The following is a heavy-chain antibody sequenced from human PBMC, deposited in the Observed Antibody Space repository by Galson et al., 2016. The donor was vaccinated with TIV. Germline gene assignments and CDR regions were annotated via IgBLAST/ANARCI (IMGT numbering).Heavy chain of an antibody. V-gene: IGHV1-18*04. CDR2: ISGYSGNT. Sequence: SVKVSCKASGYTFSKYGISWVRQAPGQGLEWMGWISGYSGNTNYARKLKGRVSMTTDTSTGTAFMEVRSLTSDDTAVYYWARDRGSMTMILVVDYYYGMDVWGQGTTVTVSS. CDR1: GYTFSKYG. D-gene: IGHD3-22*01. J-gene: IGHJ6*02. CDR3: ARDRGSMTMILVVDYYYGMDV.